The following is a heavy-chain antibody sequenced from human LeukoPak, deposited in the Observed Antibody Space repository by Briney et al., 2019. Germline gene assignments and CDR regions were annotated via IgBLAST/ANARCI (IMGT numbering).Heavy chain of an antibody. D-gene: IGHD5-12*01. CDR3: ARPRYSGYVHAFDI. J-gene: IGHJ3*02. CDR2: INPNSGGT. V-gene: IGHV1-2*02. CDR1: GYTFTGYY. Sequence: ASVKVSCKASGYTFTGYYMHWVRQAPGQGLEWMGWINPNSGGTNYAQKFQGRVTMTRDTSIGTAYMELSRLRSDDTAVYYCARPRYSGYVHAFDIWGQGTMVTVSS.